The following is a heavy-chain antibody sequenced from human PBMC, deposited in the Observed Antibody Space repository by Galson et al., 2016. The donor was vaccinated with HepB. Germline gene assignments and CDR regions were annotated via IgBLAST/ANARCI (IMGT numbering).Heavy chain of an antibody. V-gene: IGHV3-23*01. CDR1: GFTFSSYA. J-gene: IGHJ5*02. D-gene: IGHD3-10*01. CDR3: AKGGFRLLDT. Sequence: SLRLSCAASGFTFSSYAMTWVRQAPGKGLEWVSAISGNGDSRYYADSVKGRFTISRDNSKNTLYLQMNSLRAEDTAVYYCAKGGFRLLDTWGQGTLVTVSS. CDR2: ISGNGDSR.